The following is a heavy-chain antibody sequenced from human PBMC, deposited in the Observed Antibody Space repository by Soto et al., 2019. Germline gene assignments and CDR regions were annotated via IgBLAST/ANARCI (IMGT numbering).Heavy chain of an antibody. CDR2: VYYSGNT. D-gene: IGHD5-18*01. CDR3: ARDRLVDTAGTARHYCGLAV. Sequence: VQLQESGPGLVTPSQTLSLLCTVSGGAIRSGCYYWSWVRQNPRSGLEWIGDVYYSGNTYYNPSLKSRLTISVETSKNQFSLNLSSVTAADTAVYYCARDRLVDTAGTARHYCGLAVWGQGPTVPVSS. V-gene: IGHV4-31*03. CDR1: GGAIRSGCYY. J-gene: IGHJ6*02.